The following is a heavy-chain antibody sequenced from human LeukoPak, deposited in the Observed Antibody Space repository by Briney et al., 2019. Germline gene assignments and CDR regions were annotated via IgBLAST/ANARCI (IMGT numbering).Heavy chain of an antibody. D-gene: IGHD3-22*01. Sequence: SETLSLTCTVSGGSISNYYWYWMRQPPGKGLEWIAYTYYSGSTFYNPSLKSRVTISLDTSKNQFSLKLSSVTAADTAVYYCVREVRYYDSSGYFTKSDAFDIWGQGAMVTVSS. CDR3: VREVRYYDSSGYFTKSDAFDI. CDR2: TYYSGST. J-gene: IGHJ3*02. CDR1: GGSISNYY. V-gene: IGHV4-59*01.